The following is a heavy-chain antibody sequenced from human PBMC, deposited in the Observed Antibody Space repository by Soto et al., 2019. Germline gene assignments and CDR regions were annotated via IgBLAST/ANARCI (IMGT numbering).Heavy chain of an antibody. CDR1: GYTFTDYY. Sequence: ASVKVSCKASGYTFTDYYMNWVRQAPGQGLEWMGWINPNNGVTNYAQKFQGRVTMTRDPSIRTVYMALIRQNSDDTAVYCCARGALTVANWFDPWGQGTQVTVSS. D-gene: IGHD6-19*01. CDR2: INPNNGVT. J-gene: IGHJ5*02. V-gene: IGHV1-2*02. CDR3: ARGALTVANWFDP.